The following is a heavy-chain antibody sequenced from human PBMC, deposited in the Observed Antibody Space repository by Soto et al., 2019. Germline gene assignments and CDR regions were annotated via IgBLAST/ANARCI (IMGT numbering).Heavy chain of an antibody. CDR3: ARGYCSGGSCYYEEDWFDP. CDR1: GGTFSSYT. V-gene: IGHV1-69*02. J-gene: IGHJ5*02. CDR2: IIPSLGIT. D-gene: IGHD2-15*01. Sequence: QVQLVHSGAEVKKPGSSVKVSCKASGGTFSSYTISWVRQAPGQGLEWMGRIIPSLGITNYAQQYQGRATITADKSAGTAYMELSSLRSEDTSVYYCARGYCSGGSCYYEEDWFDPWGQGTLVTVSS.